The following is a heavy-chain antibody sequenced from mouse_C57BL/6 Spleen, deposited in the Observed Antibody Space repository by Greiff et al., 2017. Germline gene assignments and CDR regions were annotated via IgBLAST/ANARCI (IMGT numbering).Heavy chain of an antibody. CDR3: ARCYYGSSYYAMDY. V-gene: IGHV5-17*01. D-gene: IGHD1-1*01. J-gene: IGHJ4*01. CDR1: GFTFSDYG. Sequence: EVKLVESGGGLVKPGGSLKLSCAASGFTFSDYGMHWVRQAPEQGLEWVAYISSGSSTIYYADTVKGRFTISRDNAKNTLFLQMTSLRSEDTAMEYCARCYYGSSYYAMDYWGQGTSVTVSA. CDR2: ISSGSSTI.